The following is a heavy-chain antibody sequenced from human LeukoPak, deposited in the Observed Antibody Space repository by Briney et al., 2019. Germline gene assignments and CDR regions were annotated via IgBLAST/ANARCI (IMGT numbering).Heavy chain of an antibody. CDR2: IYYSGST. CDR1: GGSISSGRYY. V-gene: IGHV4-31*03. J-gene: IGHJ3*02. CDR3: ARGLWFGELFAFDI. Sequence: SQTLSLTCTVSGGSISSGRYYWSWIRQHPGKGLEWIGYIYYSGSTYYNPSLKSRVTISVDTSKNQFSLKLSSVTAADTAVYYCARGLWFGELFAFDIWGQGTMVTVSS. D-gene: IGHD3-10*01.